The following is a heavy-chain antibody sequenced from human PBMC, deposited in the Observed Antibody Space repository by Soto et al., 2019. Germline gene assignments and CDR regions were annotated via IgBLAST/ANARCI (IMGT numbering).Heavy chain of an antibody. CDR2: VYYDGSP. Sequence: QLQLQESGPGLVKPSETLSLTCTISGASVSTSTYYWGWMRQPPGKGLEWIGTVYYDGSPYYNLSLKSRVTISVDPSMNQFSLKVPSGTAADTAVYYCARHGAAVLYYYGMDVWGQGTTVTVSS. D-gene: IGHD6-13*01. CDR1: GASVSTSTYY. CDR3: ARHGAAVLYYYGMDV. J-gene: IGHJ6*02. V-gene: IGHV4-39*01.